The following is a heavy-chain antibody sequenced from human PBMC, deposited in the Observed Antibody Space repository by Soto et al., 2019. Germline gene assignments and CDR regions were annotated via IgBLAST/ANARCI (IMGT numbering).Heavy chain of an antibody. D-gene: IGHD6-19*01. CDR1: GFTFSSYW. CDR3: ASIAVAGPDYYYYYMDV. Sequence: EVQLVESGGGLVQPGGSLRLSCAASGFTFSSYWMHWVRQAPGKGLVWVSRINSDGSSTSYADSVKGRFTISRDNAKNTLHLQMNSLRAEDTAVYYCASIAVAGPDYYYYYMDVWGKGTTVTVSS. CDR2: INSDGSST. J-gene: IGHJ6*03. V-gene: IGHV3-74*01.